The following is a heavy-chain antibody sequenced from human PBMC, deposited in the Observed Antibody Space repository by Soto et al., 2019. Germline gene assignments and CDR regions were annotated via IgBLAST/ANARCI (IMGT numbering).Heavy chain of an antibody. CDR2: IYYTGST. CDR1: NDSISPYY. Sequence: PSETLSLTCTVSNDSISPYYWSWIRQPPGKGLEWIGFIYYTGSTNYNPSLKSRLTISLHTSKNQFSLNLSSVTAADTAVYYCARAGYSYGTGYYFDYWGQGTLVTVSS. J-gene: IGHJ4*02. D-gene: IGHD5-18*01. V-gene: IGHV4-59*01. CDR3: ARAGYSYGTGYYFDY.